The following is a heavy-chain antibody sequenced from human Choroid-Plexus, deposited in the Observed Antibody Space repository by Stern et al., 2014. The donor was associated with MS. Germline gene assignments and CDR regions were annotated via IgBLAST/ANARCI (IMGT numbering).Heavy chain of an antibody. CDR1: GFTFGSCA. J-gene: IGHJ5*02. Sequence: VQLVASGGGVVQPGRPLRLSCAASGFTFGSCAMHWVRQAPGTGLEGVAGVSYDGSNKYYADSVKGRFTISRDNSQNTLYMQMSSLRAEDTAVYYCAKDRQYLTYFFDHWGQGSLVTVSS. CDR2: VSYDGSNK. V-gene: IGHV3-30*18. D-gene: IGHD2/OR15-2a*01. CDR3: AKDRQYLTYFFDH.